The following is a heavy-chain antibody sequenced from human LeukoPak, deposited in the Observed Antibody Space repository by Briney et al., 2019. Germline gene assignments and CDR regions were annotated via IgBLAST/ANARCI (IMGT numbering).Heavy chain of an antibody. Sequence: SETLSLTCTVSGGSISSSSYYWGWIRQPPGKGLEWIGSIYYSGSTYYNPSLKSRVTISVDTSKNQFSLKLSSVTAADTAVYYCARAPPYTSYDYVWGGWFDYWGQGTLVTVSS. D-gene: IGHD3-16*01. CDR1: GGSISSSSYY. J-gene: IGHJ4*02. CDR3: ARAPPYTSYDYVWGGWFDY. V-gene: IGHV4-39*07. CDR2: IYYSGST.